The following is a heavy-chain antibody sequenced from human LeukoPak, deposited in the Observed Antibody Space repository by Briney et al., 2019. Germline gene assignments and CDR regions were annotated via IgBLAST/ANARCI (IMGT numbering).Heavy chain of an antibody. CDR2: ISSDGSKQ. Sequence: PGGSLRLSCAASGFTFSTYAMDWVRQAPDKGLEWVATISSDGSKQWYADSVQGRFTISRDNFQNTLYLQMDSTRPEDTALYYCVRDTSETSWHPLAHWGQGTLVTVSS. CDR1: GFTFSTYA. V-gene: IGHV3-30-3*01. J-gene: IGHJ4*02. CDR3: VRDTSETSWHPLAH. D-gene: IGHD2-2*01.